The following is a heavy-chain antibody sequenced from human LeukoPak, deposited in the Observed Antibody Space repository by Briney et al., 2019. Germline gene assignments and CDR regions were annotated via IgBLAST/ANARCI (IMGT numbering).Heavy chain of an antibody. CDR2: VYYSGST. J-gene: IGHJ4*02. V-gene: IGHV4-59*01. CDR3: ARSELLWFGGVNSGFDY. CDR1: GVSISSYY. D-gene: IGHD3-10*01. Sequence: SETLSLTCTVSGVSISSYYWSWIRQPPGKGLEWIGYVYYSGSTNYNPSLKSRVTISVDTSKNQFSLKLSSVTAADTAVYYCARSELLWFGGVNSGFDYWGQGTLVTVSS.